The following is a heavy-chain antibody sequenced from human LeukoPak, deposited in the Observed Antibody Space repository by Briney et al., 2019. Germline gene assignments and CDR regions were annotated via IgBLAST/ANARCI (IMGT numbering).Heavy chain of an antibody. D-gene: IGHD3-3*01. CDR3: ARARVVIWYFDY. J-gene: IGHJ4*02. CDR2: ISSSSSYI. CDR1: GFTFSSYG. Sequence: PGGSLRLSCAASGFTFSSYGMNWVRQAPGKGLEWVSSISSSSSYIYYADSVKGRFTISRDNAKNSLYLQMNSLRAEDTAVYYCARARVVIWYFDYWGQGTLVTVSS. V-gene: IGHV3-21*01.